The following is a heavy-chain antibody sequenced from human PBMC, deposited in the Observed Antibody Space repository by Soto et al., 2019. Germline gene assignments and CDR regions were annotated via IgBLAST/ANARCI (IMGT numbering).Heavy chain of an antibody. Sequence: SVKVSCKASGGTFSSYAISWVRQAPGQGLEWMGGIIPIFGTANYAQKFQGRVTITADESTSTAYMELSSLRSADTAVYYCARDLVGSTYYYDSSGRSYYYYYGLDVSGQGITVTVAS. D-gene: IGHD3-22*01. CDR1: GGTFSSYA. CDR3: ARDLVGSTYYYDSSGRSYYYYYGLDV. CDR2: IIPIFGTA. J-gene: IGHJ6*02. V-gene: IGHV1-69*13.